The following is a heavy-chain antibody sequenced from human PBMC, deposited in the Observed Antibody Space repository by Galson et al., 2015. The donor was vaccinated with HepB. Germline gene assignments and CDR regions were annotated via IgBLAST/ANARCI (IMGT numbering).Heavy chain of an antibody. Sequence: SLRLSCAATGFTFDDYGMTWVRQNPGKGLEWVAGINWNGATAIYADSVRGRFSVSRDNAKSSLFLQMNTLRAEDTAFYYCARGDTSGYSWEALDIWGQGTLATVSS. V-gene: IGHV3-20*04. J-gene: IGHJ3*02. CDR3: ARGDTSGYSWEALDI. CDR2: INWNGATA. CDR1: GFTFDDYG. D-gene: IGHD3-22*01.